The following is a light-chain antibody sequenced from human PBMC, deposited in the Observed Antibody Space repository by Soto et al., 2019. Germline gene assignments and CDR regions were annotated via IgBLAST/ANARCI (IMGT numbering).Light chain of an antibody. J-gene: IGKJ1*01. CDR2: AAS. V-gene: IGKV1-39*01. Sequence: DIQMTQSASSLSASVGDRVTITCRASQSIRSYLNWYQQKPGKAPKLLIYAASSLQSGVPSRFSGCGSGTDFTLTISSLQPEDFATYYCQQSYSTPPTFGQGTKVEIK. CDR3: QQSYSTPPT. CDR1: QSIRSY.